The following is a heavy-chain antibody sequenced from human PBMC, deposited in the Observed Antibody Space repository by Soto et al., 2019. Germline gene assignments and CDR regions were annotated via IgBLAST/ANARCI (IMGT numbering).Heavy chain of an antibody. V-gene: IGHV3-48*03. CDR3: ARGGVY. CDR2: ISGTGFTT. D-gene: IGHD2-8*01. Sequence: NGVRQAPGGGLEWIAFISGTGFTTYYADSAWPRFTISRDNSQSALFLQMDSLTVDDSGIYFCARGGVYWGQGVPVTVSS. J-gene: IGHJ4*02.